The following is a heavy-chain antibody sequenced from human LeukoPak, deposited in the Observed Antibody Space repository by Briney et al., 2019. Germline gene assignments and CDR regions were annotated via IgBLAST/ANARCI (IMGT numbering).Heavy chain of an antibody. CDR3: ARVACSGGSCYFEYFQH. Sequence: SVKVSCKASGGTYSSYAISWVRQAPGQGLEWMGGIIPIFGTANYAQKFQGRVTITTDESTSTAYMELSSLRSEDTAVYYCARVACSGGSCYFEYFQHWGQGTLVTVSS. V-gene: IGHV1-69*05. D-gene: IGHD2-15*01. CDR1: GGTYSSYA. CDR2: IIPIFGTA. J-gene: IGHJ1*01.